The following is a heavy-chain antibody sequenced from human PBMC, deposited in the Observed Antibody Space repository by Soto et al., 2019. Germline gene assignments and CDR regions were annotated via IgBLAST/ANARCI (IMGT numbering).Heavy chain of an antibody. Sequence: QVQLVQSGAEVKKPGASVKVSCKASGYTFTGYYMHWVRQAPGQGLEWMGWINPNSGGTNYAQKFQGWVTMTRDTSISTAYMELSRLRSDDTAVYYCARSYCIGGSCYSYFWFDPWGQGTLVTVSS. CDR2: INPNSGGT. CDR1: GYTFTGYY. J-gene: IGHJ5*02. CDR3: ARSYCIGGSCYSYFWFDP. D-gene: IGHD2-15*01. V-gene: IGHV1-2*04.